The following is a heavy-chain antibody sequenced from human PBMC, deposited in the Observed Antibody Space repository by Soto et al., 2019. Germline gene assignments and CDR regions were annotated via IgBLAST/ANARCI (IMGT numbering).Heavy chain of an antibody. D-gene: IGHD2-2*01. V-gene: IGHV3-30*15. CDR1: GFTFNTYA. Sequence: QVQLVESGGGVVQPGGSLRLSCAAAGFTFNTYAMHWVRQAPGKGPEWLAVISFDGSNKHYAESVRGRFTISRDNSKSTLYLQMSSLRAEDTAVYYCARRYKDGRRDCISASCLFDPWGQGTLVTVSS. CDR3: ARRYKDGRRDCISASCLFDP. CDR2: ISFDGSNK. J-gene: IGHJ5*02.